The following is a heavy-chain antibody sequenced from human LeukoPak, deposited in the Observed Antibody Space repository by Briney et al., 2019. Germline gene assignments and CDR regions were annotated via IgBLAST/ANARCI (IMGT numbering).Heavy chain of an antibody. CDR1: GFIVSSNY. CDR2: INWNGGST. V-gene: IGHV3-20*04. J-gene: IGHJ4*02. CDR3: ARGGGGYCSGGSCYTYYFDY. Sequence: PGGSLRLSCAASGFIVSSNYMSWVRQAPGKGLEWVSGINWNGGSTGYADSVKGRFTISRDNAKNSLYLQMNSLRAEDTALYYCARGGGGYCSGGSCYTYYFDYWGQGTLVTVSS. D-gene: IGHD2-15*01.